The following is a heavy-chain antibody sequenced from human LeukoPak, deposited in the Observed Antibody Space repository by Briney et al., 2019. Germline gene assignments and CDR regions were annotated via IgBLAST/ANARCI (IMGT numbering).Heavy chain of an antibody. Sequence: RPGRSLRLSCAASGFTFSSYAMHWVRQAPGKGLEWLAVISYDGTNKYYADSVKGRFTISRDNSKNTLYLQMNSLRDEDTAVYYCARDQGSLPVWFYYYMDVWAAGPRSPSP. J-gene: IGHJ6*03. D-gene: IGHD3-16*01. V-gene: IGHV3-30*01. CDR2: ISYDGTNK. CDR3: ARDQGSLPVWFYYYMDV. CDR1: GFTFSSYA.